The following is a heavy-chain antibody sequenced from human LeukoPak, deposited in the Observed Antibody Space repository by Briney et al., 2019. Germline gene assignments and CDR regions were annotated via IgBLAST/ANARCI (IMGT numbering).Heavy chain of an antibody. CDR2: INPNSGGT. V-gene: IGHV1-2*02. Sequence: GASVKVSCKASGYTFTSYGISWVRQAPGQGLEWMGWINPNSGGTNYAQKFQGRVTMTRDTSISTAYMELSSLRSEDTAVYYCARIRYYYGSGSFVYWGQGTLVTVSS. CDR1: GYTFTSYG. D-gene: IGHD3-10*01. CDR3: ARIRYYYGSGSFVY. J-gene: IGHJ4*02.